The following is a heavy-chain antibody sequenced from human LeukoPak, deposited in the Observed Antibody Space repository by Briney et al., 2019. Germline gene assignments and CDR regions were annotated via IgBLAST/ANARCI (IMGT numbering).Heavy chain of an antibody. CDR2: ISGSGGST. D-gene: IGHD6-19*01. Sequence: GGSLRLSRAASGFTFSSYAMSWVRQAPGKGLEWVSAISGSGGSTYYADSVKGRFTISRDNSKNTLYLQMNSLRAEDTAVYYCAKDLPGYSSGLFPGFDYWGQGTLVTVSS. V-gene: IGHV3-23*01. CDR1: GFTFSSYA. J-gene: IGHJ4*02. CDR3: AKDLPGYSSGLFPGFDY.